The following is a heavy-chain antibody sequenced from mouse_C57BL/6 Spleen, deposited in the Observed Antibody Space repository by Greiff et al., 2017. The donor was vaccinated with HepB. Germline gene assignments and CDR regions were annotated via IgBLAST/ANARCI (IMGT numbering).Heavy chain of an antibody. V-gene: IGHV1-64*01. D-gene: IGHD1-1*01. CDR3: ARDDYYGSSYGFAY. CDR1: GYTFTSYW. J-gene: IGHJ3*01. CDR2: IHPNSGST. Sequence: VQLQQPGAELVKPGASVKLSCKASGYTFTSYWMHWVKQRPGQGLEWIGMIHPNSGSTNYNEKFKSKATLTVYKSSSTAYMQLSSLTSEDSAVYYCARDDYYGSSYGFAYWGQGTLVTVSA.